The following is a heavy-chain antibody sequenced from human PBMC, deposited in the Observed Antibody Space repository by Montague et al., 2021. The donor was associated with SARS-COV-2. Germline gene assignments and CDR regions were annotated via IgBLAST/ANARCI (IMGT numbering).Heavy chain of an antibody. D-gene: IGHD1-26*01. CDR3: IRGRGSVDS. CDR1: GGSISSGSYY. CDR2: VYASGIT. J-gene: IGHJ5*01. V-gene: IGHV4-61*02. Sequence: TLSLTCTVSGGSISSGSYYWSWIRQPAGKGLDWIGRVYASGITNYNPSLKSRVTISLDTSKNQFSMRLSSVTAADTAIDYCIRGRGSVDSWGQGTLVTVSS.